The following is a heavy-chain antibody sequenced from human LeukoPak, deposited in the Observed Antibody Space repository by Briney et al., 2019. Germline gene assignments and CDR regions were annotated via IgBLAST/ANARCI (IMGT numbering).Heavy chain of an antibody. CDR2: INHSGST. CDR3: AREAAQVWFDP. CDR1: GGSLSGYY. Sequence: SETLSLTCAVSGGSLSGYYWTWLRQPPGKGLEWIGDINHSGSTNYNPSLKSRVTISVDTSKNQFSLKLSSVTAADTAVYYCAREAAQVWFDPWGQGTLVTVSS. V-gene: IGHV4-34*01. D-gene: IGHD6-6*01. J-gene: IGHJ5*02.